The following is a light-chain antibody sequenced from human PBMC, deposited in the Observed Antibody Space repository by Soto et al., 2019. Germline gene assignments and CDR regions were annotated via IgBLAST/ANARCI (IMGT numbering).Light chain of an antibody. Sequence: QSVLTQPPSVSGAPGQRVTISCTGSSSNTGAGYDVHWYQQLPGAVPELLIYANRNRPSGVPDRFSGSKSGTSASLAITGLQAEDEADYYCQSYDSSLSVWVFGGGTKLTVL. CDR3: QSYDSSLSVWV. V-gene: IGLV1-40*01. J-gene: IGLJ3*02. CDR1: SSNTGAGYD. CDR2: ANR.